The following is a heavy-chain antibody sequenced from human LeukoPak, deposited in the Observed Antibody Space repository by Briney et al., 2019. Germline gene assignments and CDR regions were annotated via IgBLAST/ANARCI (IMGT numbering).Heavy chain of an antibody. J-gene: IGHJ4*02. CDR3: ARMGPAAAGIID. CDR1: GYSIGSISSTYY. CDR2: IYYSGST. V-gene: IGHV4-38-2*01. D-gene: IGHD6-13*01. Sequence: SETLSLTCPVSGYSIGSISSTYYWGWVRQSPGKGLEWIGSIYYSGSTYYNPSLKSRVTISVDTSKNQFSLKLSSVTAADTAVYYCARMGPAAAGIIDWGQGTLVTVSS.